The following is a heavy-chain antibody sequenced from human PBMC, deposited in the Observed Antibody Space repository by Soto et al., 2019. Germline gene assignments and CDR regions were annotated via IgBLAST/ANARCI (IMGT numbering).Heavy chain of an antibody. J-gene: IGHJ6*02. D-gene: IGHD1-1*01. Sequence: QVQLVQSGAEVKKPGSSVKVSCKASGGTFSSYAISWVRQAPGQGLEWMGGIIPIFGTANYAQKFQGRVTITADEXTXKXXMELSSLRSEDTAVYYCARGTIALGQSSYYHGMDVWGQGPTVTVSS. CDR1: GGTFSSYA. CDR3: ARGTIALGQSSYYHGMDV. V-gene: IGHV1-69*12. CDR2: IIPIFGTA.